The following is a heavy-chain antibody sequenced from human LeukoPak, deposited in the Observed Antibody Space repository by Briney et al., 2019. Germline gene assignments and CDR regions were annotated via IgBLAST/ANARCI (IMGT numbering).Heavy chain of an antibody. V-gene: IGHV3-11*06. J-gene: IGHJ4*02. CDR2: ISSRTSDT. CDR3: TRVGSSGSVDY. Sequence: GGSLRLSCAASGFTFSDYYMSWIRQAPGKGLEWVSYISSRTSDTNDVDSVKGRFTISRDDAKNSLYLQMNSLRAEDTAVYYCTRVGSSGSVDYWGQGTLVTVSS. D-gene: IGHD1-1*01. CDR1: GFTFSDYY.